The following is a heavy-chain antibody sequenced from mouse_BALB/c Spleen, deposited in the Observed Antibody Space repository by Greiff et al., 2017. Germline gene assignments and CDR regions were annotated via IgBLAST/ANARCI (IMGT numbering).Heavy chain of an antibody. CDR1: GYSITSDYA. Sequence: VQLKESGPGLVKPSQSLSLTCTVTGYSITSDYAWNWIRQFPGNKLEWMGYISYSGSTSYNPSLKSRISITRDTSKNQFFLQLNSVTTEDTATYYCASQSSYYGNYRIFAYWGQGTLVTVSA. D-gene: IGHD2-10*01. V-gene: IGHV3-2*02. J-gene: IGHJ3*01. CDR3: ASQSSYYGNYRIFAY. CDR2: ISYSGST.